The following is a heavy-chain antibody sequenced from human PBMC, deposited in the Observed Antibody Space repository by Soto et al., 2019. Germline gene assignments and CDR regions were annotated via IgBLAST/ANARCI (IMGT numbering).Heavy chain of an antibody. J-gene: IGHJ6*02. CDR2: TASRAESYTT. CDR3: ARALGYCSGGSCPNLYFYGTDV. Sequence: GGSLRLSCAASGFTFSDHFMDWVRQAPGKGLEWVGRTASRAESYTTGYAASVKGRFTISRDDSKNSLYLQMNSLKTEDTAVCYCARALGYCSGGSCPNLYFYGTDVWGQGTTVTVSS. D-gene: IGHD2-15*01. CDR1: GFTFSDHF. V-gene: IGHV3-72*01.